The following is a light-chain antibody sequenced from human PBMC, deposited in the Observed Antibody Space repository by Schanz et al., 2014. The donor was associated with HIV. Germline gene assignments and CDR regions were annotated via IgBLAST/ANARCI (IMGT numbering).Light chain of an antibody. CDR1: NSNIGSNY. J-gene: IGLJ3*02. CDR2: SDD. V-gene: IGLV1-47*02. CDR3: SSYAGSNILWL. Sequence: QSVLTQPPSVSATPGQRVTISCSGSNSNIGSNYVYWYQQFPGTAPTLLIYSDDQRPSGVPDRFSGSKSGTSASLAISGLQSEDEADYYCSSYAGSNILWLFGGGTKLTVL.